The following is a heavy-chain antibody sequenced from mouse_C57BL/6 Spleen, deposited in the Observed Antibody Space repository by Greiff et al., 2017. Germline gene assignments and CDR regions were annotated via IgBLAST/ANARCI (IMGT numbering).Heavy chain of an antibody. CDR2: IDPSDSYT. CDR1: GYTFTSYW. D-gene: IGHD2-3*01. J-gene: IGHJ1*03. Sequence: VQLQQPGAELVRPGTSVKLSCKASGYTFTSYWMHWVKQRPGQGLEWIGVIDPSDSYTNYNQKFKGKATLTVDTSSSTAYMQLSSLTSEDSAVYYCARGDGYYGYFDVWGTGTTVTVSS. V-gene: IGHV1-59*01. CDR3: ARGDGYYGYFDV.